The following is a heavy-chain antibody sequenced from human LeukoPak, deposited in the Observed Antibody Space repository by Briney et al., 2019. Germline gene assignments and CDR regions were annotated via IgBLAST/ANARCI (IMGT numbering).Heavy chain of an antibody. J-gene: IGHJ1*01. D-gene: IGHD2-2*01. Sequence: GGSLRLSCSASGFTFSSYGMHWVRQAPGKGLGWVAVISYDGSNKYYADSVKGRFTISRDNSKNTLYLQMNSLRAEDTAVYYCAKEPYCSSTSCIGEYFQRWGQGTLVTVSS. CDR3: AKEPYCSSTSCIGEYFQR. CDR1: GFTFSSYG. CDR2: ISYDGSNK. V-gene: IGHV3-30*18.